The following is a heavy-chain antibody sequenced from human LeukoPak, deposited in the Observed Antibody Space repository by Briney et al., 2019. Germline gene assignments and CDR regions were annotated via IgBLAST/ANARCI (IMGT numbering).Heavy chain of an antibody. D-gene: IGHD6-13*01. CDR2: IGGSSSYI. V-gene: IGHV3-21*01. J-gene: IGHJ6*04. CDR1: GFTFSTYS. Sequence: PWGSLRLSCAASGFTFSTYSMNWVRQAPGKGLEWVSPIGGSSSYIYYADSVKGRFTISRDNAKNSLYLQMNSLRAEDTAVYYCARALAAAGTKNYYYYYGMDGWGKGTTVTVSS. CDR3: ARALAAAGTKNYYYYYGMDG.